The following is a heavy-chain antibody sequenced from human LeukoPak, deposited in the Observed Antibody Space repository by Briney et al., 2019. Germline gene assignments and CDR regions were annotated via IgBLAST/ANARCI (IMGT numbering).Heavy chain of an antibody. CDR2: IYTSGST. J-gene: IGHJ4*02. CDR1: GGSISSGSYY. V-gene: IGHV4-61*02. Sequence: SQTLSLTCTVSGGSISSGSYYWSWIRQPAGKGLEWIGRIYTSGSTNYNPSLKSRVTMSVDTSKNQFSLKLSSVTAADTAVYYCARVWGATTGFYFDYWGQGTLVTVSS. D-gene: IGHD1-26*01. CDR3: ARVWGATTGFYFDY.